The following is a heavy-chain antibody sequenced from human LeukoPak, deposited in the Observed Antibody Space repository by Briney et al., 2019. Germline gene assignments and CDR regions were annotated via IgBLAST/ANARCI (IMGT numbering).Heavy chain of an antibody. CDR1: GFTFSSYS. Sequence: GGSLRLSCAASGFTFSSYSMSWVRQAPGKGLEWVSVIYSGGSTYYADSVKGRFTISRDNSKNTLYLQMNSLRAEDTAVYYCASTGRWLHFPFDYWGQGTPVTVSS. D-gene: IGHD5-24*01. CDR2: IYSGGST. V-gene: IGHV3-53*01. CDR3: ASTGRWLHFPFDY. J-gene: IGHJ4*02.